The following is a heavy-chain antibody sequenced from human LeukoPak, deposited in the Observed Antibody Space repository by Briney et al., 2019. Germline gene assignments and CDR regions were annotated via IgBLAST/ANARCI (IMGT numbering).Heavy chain of an antibody. J-gene: IGHJ6*04. CDR3: ARDPGGYSSGGELDV. V-gene: IGHV3-74*01. CDR1: GFSLSSYW. CDR2: INSDGSTT. D-gene: IGHD6-19*01. Sequence: GGSLRLSCAASGFSLSSYWMHWVRQSPGKGLVWVSCINSDGSTTSYADSVKGRFTISRDNAKNSLYLQMNSLRAEDMAVYYCARDPGGYSSGGELDVWGKGTTVTVSS.